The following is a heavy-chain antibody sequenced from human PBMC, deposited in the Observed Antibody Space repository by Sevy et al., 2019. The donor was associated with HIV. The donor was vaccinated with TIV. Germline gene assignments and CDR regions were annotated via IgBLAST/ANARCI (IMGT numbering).Heavy chain of an antibody. Sequence: GGSLRLSCEVSGFTFSSYRMHWVRQAPGKGLVWVSRINSDESSINYADSVKGRFTISRDNAKNTLYLQMEGLRAEDTAVYYCARGDYNDVYYFFDLWGRGTLVTVSS. V-gene: IGHV3-74*01. J-gene: IGHJ2*01. CDR3: ARGDYNDVYYFFDL. CDR1: GFTFSSYR. CDR2: INSDESSI. D-gene: IGHD3-22*01.